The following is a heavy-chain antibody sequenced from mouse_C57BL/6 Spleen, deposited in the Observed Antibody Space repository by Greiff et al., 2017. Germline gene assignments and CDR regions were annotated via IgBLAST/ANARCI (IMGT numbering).Heavy chain of an antibody. V-gene: IGHV1-82*01. Sequence: QVQLQQSGPELVKPGASVKISCKASGYAFSSSWMNWVKQRPGTGLEWIGRIYPGDGDTNYNGKFKGKATLTADKSSSTAYMQLSSLTSEDSAVYFCARTGSKGDAMDYWGQGTSVTVSS. CDR2: IYPGDGDT. D-gene: IGHD1-3*01. CDR1: GYAFSSSW. CDR3: ARTGSKGDAMDY. J-gene: IGHJ4*01.